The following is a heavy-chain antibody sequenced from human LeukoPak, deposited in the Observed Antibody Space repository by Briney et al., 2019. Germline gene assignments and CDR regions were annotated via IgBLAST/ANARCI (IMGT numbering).Heavy chain of an antibody. D-gene: IGHD4-17*01. V-gene: IGHV4-30-2*01. J-gene: IGHJ4*02. CDR1: GGSISSGGYS. CDR2: IYHSGST. Sequence: SETLSLTCAVSGGSISSGGYSWGWIRQPPGKGLEWIGYIYHSGSTYYNPSLKSRVTISVDRSKNQFSLKLSSVTAADTAVYYCASQGFADYGDYVGSFDYWGQGTLVTVSS. CDR3: ASQGFADYGDYVGSFDY.